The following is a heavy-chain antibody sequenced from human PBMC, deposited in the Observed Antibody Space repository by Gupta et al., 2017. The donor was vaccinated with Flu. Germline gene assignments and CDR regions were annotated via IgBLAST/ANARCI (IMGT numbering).Heavy chain of an antibody. CDR1: GFTFSSYA. V-gene: IGHV3-23*01. CDR3: AKDSGELLWFGDQPRTEVA. J-gene: IGHJ5*02. D-gene: IGHD3-10*01. Sequence: EVQLLESGGGLVQPGGSLRLSCAASGFTFSSYAMSWVRQAPGKGLEWVSAISGSGGSTYYADSVKGRFTISRDNSKNTLYLQMNSLRAEDTAVYYCAKDSGELLWFGDQPRTEVAWGQGTLVTVSS. CDR2: ISGSGGST.